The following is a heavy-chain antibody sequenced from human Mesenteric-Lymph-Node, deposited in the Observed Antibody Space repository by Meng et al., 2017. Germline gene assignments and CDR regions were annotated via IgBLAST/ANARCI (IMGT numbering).Heavy chain of an antibody. V-gene: IGHV1-8*01. CDR3: ARDYDFWSGFYRYGMDV. CDR2: MNPNSGNT. D-gene: IGHD3-3*01. Sequence: ASVKVSRKASGYTFTSYDINWVRQATGQGLEWMGWMNPNSGNTGYAQKFQGRVTMTRNTSISTAYMELSSLRSEDTAVYYCARDYDFWSGFYRYGMDVWGQGTTVTVSS. J-gene: IGHJ6*02. CDR1: GYTFTSYD.